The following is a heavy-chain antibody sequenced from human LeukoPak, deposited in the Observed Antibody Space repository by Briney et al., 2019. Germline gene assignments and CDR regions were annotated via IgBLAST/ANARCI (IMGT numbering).Heavy chain of an antibody. CDR2: IRYDGSNK. D-gene: IGHD6-13*01. Sequence: GGSLRLSCAASGFTFSSYGMHWVRQAPGKGLEWVAFIRYDGSNKYYADSVKGRFTISRDNSKNTLYLQMNSLRAEDTAVHYCARGPFDSSPEFDPWGQGTLVTVSS. CDR1: GFTFSSYG. J-gene: IGHJ5*02. V-gene: IGHV3-30*02. CDR3: ARGPFDSSPEFDP.